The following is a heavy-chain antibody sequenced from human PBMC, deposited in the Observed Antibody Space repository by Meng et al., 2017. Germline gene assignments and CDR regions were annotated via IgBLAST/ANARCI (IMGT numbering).Heavy chain of an antibody. Sequence: QGELVESGGGVVQPGRSLRLSGAASGFTFSSYAMHWVRQAPGKGLEWVAVISYDGSNKYYADSVKGRFTISRDNAKNSLYLQMNSLRAEDTAVYYCARDGPHTHSWGQGTLVTVSS. V-gene: IGHV3-30*07. CDR1: GFTFSSYA. CDR2: ISYDGSNK. CDR3: ARDGPHTHS. D-gene: IGHD2-2*02. J-gene: IGHJ5*02.